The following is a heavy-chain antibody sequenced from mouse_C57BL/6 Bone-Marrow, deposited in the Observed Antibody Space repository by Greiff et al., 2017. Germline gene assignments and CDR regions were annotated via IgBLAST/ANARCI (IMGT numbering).Heavy chain of an antibody. CDR2: IDPENGDT. D-gene: IGHD1-1*01. CDR1: GFNIKDDY. CDR3: TTYYDKGAWFAY. Sequence: VHVKQSGAELVRPGASVKLSCTASGFNIKDDYMHWVKQRPEQGLEWIGWIDPENGDTEYASKFQGKATITADTSSNTAYLQLSSLTSEDTAVYYCTTYYDKGAWFAYWGQGTLVTVSA. J-gene: IGHJ3*01. V-gene: IGHV14-4*01.